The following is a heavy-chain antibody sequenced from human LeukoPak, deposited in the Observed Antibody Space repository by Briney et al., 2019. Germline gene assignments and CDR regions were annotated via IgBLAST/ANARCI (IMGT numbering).Heavy chain of an antibody. Sequence: GGSLRLSCAASGFTFSSYSMNWVRQAPGKGLEWVSSISSSSYIYYADSVKGRFTISRDNAKNSLYLQMNSLRAEDTAVYYCARDRSIYGYFDYWGQGTLVTVSS. CDR1: GFTFSSYS. CDR3: ARDRSIYGYFDY. V-gene: IGHV3-21*01. CDR2: ISSSSYI. D-gene: IGHD3-3*01. J-gene: IGHJ4*02.